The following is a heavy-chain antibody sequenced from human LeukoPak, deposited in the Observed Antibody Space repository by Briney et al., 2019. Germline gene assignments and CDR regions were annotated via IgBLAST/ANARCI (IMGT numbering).Heavy chain of an antibody. Sequence: GASVKVSCKASGYTFTSYYMHWVRQAPGQGLEWMGIINPSGGSTSYAQKFQGRVTMTRDTSTSTVYMELSSLRSEDTAVYYCARERAYYYGSGSYYKYGNHWFDPWGQGTLVTVSS. CDR1: GYTFTSYY. CDR3: ARERAYYYGSGSYYKYGNHWFDP. D-gene: IGHD3-10*01. CDR2: INPSGGST. J-gene: IGHJ5*02. V-gene: IGHV1-46*01.